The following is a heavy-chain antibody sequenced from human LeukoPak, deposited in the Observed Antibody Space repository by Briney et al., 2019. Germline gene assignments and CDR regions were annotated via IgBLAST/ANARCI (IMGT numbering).Heavy chain of an antibody. CDR2: ISAYNGNT. J-gene: IGHJ4*02. D-gene: IGHD5-18*01. V-gene: IGHV1-18*01. Sequence: GALVKVSCKASGYTFTSYDISWVRQAPGQGLEWMGWISAYNGNTNYAQKFQGRVTMTTDTSTRTAHMELRSLRSDDTALYYCARDVGGYSYGYFDYWGQGTLVTVSS. CDR1: GYTFTSYD. CDR3: ARDVGGYSYGYFDY.